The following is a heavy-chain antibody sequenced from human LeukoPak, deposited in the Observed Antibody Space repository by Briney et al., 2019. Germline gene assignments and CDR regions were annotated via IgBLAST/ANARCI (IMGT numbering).Heavy chain of an antibody. J-gene: IGHJ4*02. CDR3: ARVGLWFEIDC. D-gene: IGHD3-10*01. Sequence: KPSETLSLTCTVSGGSISSYYWSWIRQPPGKGLEWIGYIYYSGSTNYNPSLKSRVTISVDTSKNQFSLKLSSVTAADTAVYYCARVGLWFEIDCWDQGTLVTVSS. V-gene: IGHV4-59*01. CDR2: IYYSGST. CDR1: GGSISSYY.